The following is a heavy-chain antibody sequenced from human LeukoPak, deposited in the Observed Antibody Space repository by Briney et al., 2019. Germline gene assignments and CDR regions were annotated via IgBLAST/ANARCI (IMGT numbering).Heavy chain of an antibody. V-gene: IGHV3-23*01. D-gene: IGHD7-27*01. CDR2: ISGSGGST. CDR1: GFTFDDYA. J-gene: IGHJ4*02. Sequence: PGGSLRLSCAASGFTFDDYAMHWVRQAPGKGLEWVSAISGSGGSTYYADSVKGRFTISRDNSKNTLYLQMNSLRAEDTAVYYCAKGDANWGLSSFDYWGQGTLVTVSS. CDR3: AKGDANWGLSSFDY.